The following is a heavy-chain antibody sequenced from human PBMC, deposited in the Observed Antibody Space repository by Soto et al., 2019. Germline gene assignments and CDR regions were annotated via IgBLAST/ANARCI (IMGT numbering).Heavy chain of an antibody. CDR3: ARVRQYCSATSCYLDP. CDR2: IHHSGTT. J-gene: IGHJ5*02. D-gene: IGHD2-2*01. Sequence: SETLSLTCAVSGDSISSSNWWHWVRQPPGKGLEWIGEIHHSGTTNYNPSLKSRVAISVDRSKNQFSLKLNSVTATDTAVYYCARVRQYCSATSCYLDPWGQGTLVTVSS. CDR1: GDSISSSNW. V-gene: IGHV4-4*02.